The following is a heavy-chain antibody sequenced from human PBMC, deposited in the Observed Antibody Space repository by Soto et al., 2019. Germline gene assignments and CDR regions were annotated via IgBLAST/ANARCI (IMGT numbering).Heavy chain of an antibody. J-gene: IGHJ5*02. V-gene: IGHV4-34*01. CDR2: INHSGST. CDR1: GGSFSGYY. D-gene: IGHD3-3*01. CDR3: ARGGFLEWLLVGWFEP. Sequence: SETLSLTCAVYGGSFSGYYWSLIRQPPGKGLEWIGEINHSGSTNYNPSLKSRVTISVDTSKNQFSLKLSSVTAADTVVYYCARGGFLEWLLVGWFEPWGQGTLVTVSS.